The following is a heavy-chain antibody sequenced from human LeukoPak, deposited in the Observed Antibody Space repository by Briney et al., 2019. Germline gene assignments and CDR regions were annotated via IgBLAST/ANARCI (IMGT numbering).Heavy chain of an antibody. J-gene: IGHJ4*02. CDR2: INPNSGGT. D-gene: IGHD2/OR15-2a*01. CDR1: GHTFTGYY. V-gene: IGHV1-2*02. Sequence: ASVKDSCKASGHTFTGYYMHWVRQAPGQGLEWMGWINPNSGGTNYAQKFQGRVTITRNTSISTAYMELSSLRSEDTAVYYCAREYYEYYDYWGQGTLVTVSS. CDR3: AREYYEYYDY.